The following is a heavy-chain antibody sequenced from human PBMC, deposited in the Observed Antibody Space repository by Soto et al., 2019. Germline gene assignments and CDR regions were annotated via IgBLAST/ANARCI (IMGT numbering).Heavy chain of an antibody. CDR2: IYYSGST. J-gene: IGHJ4*02. V-gene: IGHV4-30-4*01. CDR3: ARADWDLPGIAAAGTPPRFDY. D-gene: IGHD6-13*01. Sequence: SETLSLTCTVSGGSISSGDYYWSWIRQPPGKGLEWIGYIYYSGSTYYNPSLKSRVTISVDTSKNQFSLKLSSVTAADTAVYYCARADWDLPGIAAAGTPPRFDYWGQGTLVTVSS. CDR1: GGSISSGDYY.